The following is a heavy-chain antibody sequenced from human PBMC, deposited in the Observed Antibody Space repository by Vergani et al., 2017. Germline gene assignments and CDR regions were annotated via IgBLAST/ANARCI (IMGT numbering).Heavy chain of an antibody. CDR3: ARAVRVATIQEYYYYMDV. Sequence: QVQLVQSGAEVKKPGASVKVSCKASGYTFTSYDINWVRQATGQGLEWMGWMNPNSGNTGYAQKFQGRVTMTRNTSISTAYMELSSLRSEDTAVYYCARAVRVATIQEYYYYMDVWGKGTTVTVSS. V-gene: IGHV1-8*01. D-gene: IGHD5-12*01. CDR1: GYTFTSYD. J-gene: IGHJ6*03. CDR2: MNPNSGNT.